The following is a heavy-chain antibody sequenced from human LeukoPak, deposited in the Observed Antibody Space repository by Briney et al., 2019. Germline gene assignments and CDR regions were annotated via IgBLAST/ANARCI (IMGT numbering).Heavy chain of an antibody. D-gene: IGHD1-26*01. CDR1: GGSISSGGYS. J-gene: IGHJ5*02. Sequence: SEILSLTCAVSGGSISSGGYSWSWIRQPPGKGLEWIGYIYHSGSTYYNPSLKSRVTISVDRSKNQFSLELSSVTAADTAVYYCARGSGTLYWFDPWGQGALVTVSS. V-gene: IGHV4-30-2*01. CDR3: ARGSGTLYWFDP. CDR2: IYHSGST.